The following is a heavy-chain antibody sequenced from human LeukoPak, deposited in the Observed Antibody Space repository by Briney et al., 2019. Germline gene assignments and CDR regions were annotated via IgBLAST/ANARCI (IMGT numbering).Heavy chain of an antibody. CDR1: GYTLTELS. Sequence: ASVKVSCKVSGYTLTELSMHRVRQAPGKGLEWMGGFDPEDGETIYAQKFQGRVTMTEDTSTDTAYMELSSLRSEDTAVYYCATLLAVSGEWFDPWGQGTLVTVSS. J-gene: IGHJ5*02. D-gene: IGHD7-27*01. CDR2: FDPEDGET. V-gene: IGHV1-24*01. CDR3: ATLLAVSGEWFDP.